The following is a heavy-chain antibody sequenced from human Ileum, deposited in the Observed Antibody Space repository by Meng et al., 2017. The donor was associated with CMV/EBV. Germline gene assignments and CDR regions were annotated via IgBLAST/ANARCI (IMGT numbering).Heavy chain of an antibody. D-gene: IGHD4-11*01. CDR1: DGSSSGSSCS. J-gene: IGHJ4*02. Sequence: VVDGSSSGSSCSWGWNRQPPVKVPEWLGSIYYSGNTYYQPAINMPVTMSVDTSKNQFSRQLRSVTAADTAVYYCARGPMNTDHYDDYWGQGTLVTVSS. V-gene: IGHV4-39*07. CDR2: IYYSGNT. CDR3: ARGPMNTDHYDDY.